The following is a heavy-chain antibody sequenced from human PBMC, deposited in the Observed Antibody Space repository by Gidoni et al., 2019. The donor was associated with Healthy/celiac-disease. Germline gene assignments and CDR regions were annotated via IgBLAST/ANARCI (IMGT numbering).Heavy chain of an antibody. V-gene: IGHV4-34*01. CDR3: ARGGGYRAFDI. CDR2: INHSGST. CDR1: GGSFSGYY. Sequence: QVQLQTWDARLLKPSETLSLTYAVSGGSFSGYYWSWIRQPPGKVLEWIGEINHSGSTNYNPSLKSRVTISVDTSKNQFSLKLSSVTAADTAVYYCARGGGYRAFDIWGQGTMVTVSS. J-gene: IGHJ3*02. D-gene: IGHD3-22*01.